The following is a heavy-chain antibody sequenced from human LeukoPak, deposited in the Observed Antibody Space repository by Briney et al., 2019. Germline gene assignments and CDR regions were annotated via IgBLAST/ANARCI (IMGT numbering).Heavy chain of an antibody. J-gene: IGHJ5*02. Sequence: GWSLTLTCPACGLIDRSNYMSGVRQPRGRELEGVSVIYRGGPTYYADSVKGRFTISRDNSKNTLYLQMNSLRAEDTAVYYCARDSYVDTEAVRWFDPWGQGTLVTVSS. CDR1: GLIDRSNY. D-gene: IGHD4-17*01. CDR2: IYRGGPT. V-gene: IGHV3-66*01. CDR3: ARDSYVDTEAVRWFDP.